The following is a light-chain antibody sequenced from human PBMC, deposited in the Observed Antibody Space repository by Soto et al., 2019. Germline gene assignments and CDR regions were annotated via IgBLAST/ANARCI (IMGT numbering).Light chain of an antibody. CDR2: KTS. CDR1: QSISIW. Sequence: DIHMTQSPSTLSASVGDRVTITCRASQSISIWLAWYQQKPGKAPNLLIYKTSSLETGVPSRFSGSGSGTECTLTISSLQHDDFATYYCQHWNDYSWTFGQGTKVEVK. V-gene: IGKV1-5*03. CDR3: QHWNDYSWT. J-gene: IGKJ1*01.